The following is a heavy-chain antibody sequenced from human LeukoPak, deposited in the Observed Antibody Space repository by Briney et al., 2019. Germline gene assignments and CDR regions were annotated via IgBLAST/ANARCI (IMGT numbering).Heavy chain of an antibody. V-gene: IGHV4-31*03. CDR2: IYYSGST. D-gene: IGHD6-13*01. Sequence: SQTLSLTCTVSGGSISSGGYYWSWIRQHPGKGLEWIGYIYYSGSTYYNPSLKSRVTISVDRSKNQFSLKLSSVTAADTAVYYCARVGIAAAGKGRSYLTYYFDYWGQGTLVTVSS. CDR3: ARVGIAAAGKGRSYLTYYFDY. CDR1: GGSISSGGYY. J-gene: IGHJ4*02.